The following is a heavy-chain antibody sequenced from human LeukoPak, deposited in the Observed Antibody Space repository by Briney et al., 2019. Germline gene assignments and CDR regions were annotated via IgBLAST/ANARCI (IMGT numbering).Heavy chain of an antibody. V-gene: IGHV1-2*02. CDR2: IHPNSGGT. CDR3: ARGDIYWDY. J-gene: IGHJ4*03. D-gene: IGHD2-15*01. Sequence: SVTHSCKASRYTFTAYYVLWVRRAPGQGLEWMGWIHPNSGGTKNTQNLQGRVTMTRDTSISTAYMELSSLRSDDTAVYYCARGDIYWDYWGRDTGDPVSS. CDR1: RYTFTAYY.